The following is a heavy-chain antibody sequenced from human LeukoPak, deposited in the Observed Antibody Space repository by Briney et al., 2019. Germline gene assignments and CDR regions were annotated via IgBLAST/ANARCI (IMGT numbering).Heavy chain of an antibody. D-gene: IGHD2-15*01. J-gene: IGHJ4*02. CDR3: ARELSYSLYYFDY. V-gene: IGHV4-34*01. CDR2: INHSGST. Sequence: PETLSLTCAVYGGSFSGYYWSWIRQLPGKGLEWIGEINHSGSTNYNPSLKSRVTISVDTSKNQFSLKLSSVTAADTAVYYCARELSYSLYYFDYWGQGTLVTVSS. CDR1: GGSFSGYY.